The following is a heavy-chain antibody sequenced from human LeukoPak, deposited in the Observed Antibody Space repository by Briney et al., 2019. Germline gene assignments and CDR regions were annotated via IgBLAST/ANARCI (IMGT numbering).Heavy chain of an antibody. CDR1: GYTFTTYY. CDR3: SREMSTIAFDY. D-gene: IGHD5-24*01. CDR2: INPGSGST. V-gene: IGHV1-46*01. Sequence: ASVKVSRKASGYTFTTYYMHWVRQAPGQGLEWMGVINPGSGSTNYAQKFQVRVTMTRDTSTSTVYMELSSLRSEDTAVYYCSREMSTIAFDYWGQGTLVTVSS. J-gene: IGHJ4*02.